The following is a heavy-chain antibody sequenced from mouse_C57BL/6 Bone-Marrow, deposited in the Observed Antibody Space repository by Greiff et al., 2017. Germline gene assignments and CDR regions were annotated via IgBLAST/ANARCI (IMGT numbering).Heavy chain of an antibody. CDR1: GYAFSSSW. J-gene: IGHJ1*03. V-gene: IGHV1-82*01. CDR2: IYPGDGDT. CDR3: ARGLEGV. Sequence: QVQLQQSGPELVKPGASVKLSCKASGYAFSSSWMNWVKQRPGKGLEWIGRIYPGDGDTNYNGKFKGKATLTADKSSSTAYMQLSSLTSEDSAVYFCARGLEGVWGTGTTVTVSS.